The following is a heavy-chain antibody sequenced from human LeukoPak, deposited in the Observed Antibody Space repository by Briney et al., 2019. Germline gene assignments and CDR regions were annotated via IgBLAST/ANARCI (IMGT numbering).Heavy chain of an antibody. V-gene: IGHV1-18*01. Sequence: WASVKVSCKASGYTFTNYGISWVRQAPGQGLEWMGWISDYNGNTNYAQKLQGRVTMTTDTSTSTAYMELRSLRSDDTALYYCAGDSSSWFNWFDPWGQGTLVTVSS. CDR1: GYTFTNYG. CDR2: ISDYNGNT. D-gene: IGHD6-13*01. CDR3: AGDSSSWFNWFDP. J-gene: IGHJ5*02.